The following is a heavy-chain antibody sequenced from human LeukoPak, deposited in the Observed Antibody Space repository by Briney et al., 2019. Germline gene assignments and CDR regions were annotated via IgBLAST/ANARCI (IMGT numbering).Heavy chain of an antibody. CDR3: ARPSSITIFGVDVLDY. D-gene: IGHD3-3*01. Sequence: PSETLSLTCAVYGGSFSGYYWSWIRQPPGKGLEWIGEINHSGSTNYNPSLKSRVTISVDTSKNQFSLKLSSVTAADTAVYYCARPSSITIFGVDVLDYWGQGTLVTVSS. CDR1: GGSFSGYY. CDR2: INHSGST. J-gene: IGHJ4*02. V-gene: IGHV4-34*01.